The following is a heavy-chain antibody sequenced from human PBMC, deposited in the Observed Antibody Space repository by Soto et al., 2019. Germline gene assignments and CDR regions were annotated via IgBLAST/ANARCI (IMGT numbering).Heavy chain of an antibody. CDR2: IIPIFGTA. Sequence: ASVKVSCKASGGTFSSYAISWVRQAPGQGLEWMGGIIPIFGTANYAQKFQGRVTITADESTSTAYMELSSLRSEDTAVYYCARVPDDSSGYYSGYYGMDVWGQGATVTVSS. J-gene: IGHJ6*02. V-gene: IGHV1-69*13. CDR3: ARVPDDSSGYYSGYYGMDV. D-gene: IGHD3-22*01. CDR1: GGTFSSYA.